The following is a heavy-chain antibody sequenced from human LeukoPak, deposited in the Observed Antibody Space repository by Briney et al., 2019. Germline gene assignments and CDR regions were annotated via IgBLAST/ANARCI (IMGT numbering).Heavy chain of an antibody. CDR1: GFTFSSYE. V-gene: IGHV3-48*03. J-gene: IGHJ4*02. Sequence: GGSLRLSCAASGFTFSSYEMNWVRQAPGKGLEWVSYITSSGRNIYYADSVKGRFTISRDNAKNSLFLQMNSLRAEDTAVYYCARVPYYGSGYYFDYWGQGTLVTVSS. D-gene: IGHD3-10*01. CDR3: ARVPYYGSGYYFDY. CDR2: ITSSGRNI.